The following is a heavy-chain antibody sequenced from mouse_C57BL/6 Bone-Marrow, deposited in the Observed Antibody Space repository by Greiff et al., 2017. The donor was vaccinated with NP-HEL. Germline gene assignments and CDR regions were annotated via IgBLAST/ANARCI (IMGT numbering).Heavy chain of an antibody. CDR3: ARVPITTVVARGFAY. CDR1: GFTFSSYA. D-gene: IGHD1-1*01. Sequence: EVQGVESGGGLVKPGGSLKLSCAASGFTFSSYAMSWVRQTPETRLEWFATISDGGSYTYYPDNVKGRFTISRDNAKNNLYLQMSHLKSEDTAMYYCARVPITTVVARGFAYWGQGTLVTVSA. V-gene: IGHV5-4*01. J-gene: IGHJ3*01. CDR2: ISDGGSYT.